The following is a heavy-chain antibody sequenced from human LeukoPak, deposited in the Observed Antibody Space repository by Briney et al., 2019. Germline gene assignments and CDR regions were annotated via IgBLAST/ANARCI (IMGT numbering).Heavy chain of an antibody. CDR2: ISDSGNT. CDR3: ARSLGLYYYLDH. J-gene: IGHJ4*02. Sequence: SETLSLTCTVSGGSISTYYWSWIRQPPGKGLEWIGYISDSGNTNCNPSLESRVTISVDTSKNQFSLKLSSVTAADTAVYYCARSLGLYYYLDHWGRGTLVTVSS. V-gene: IGHV4-59*01. D-gene: IGHD3-16*01. CDR1: GGSISTYY.